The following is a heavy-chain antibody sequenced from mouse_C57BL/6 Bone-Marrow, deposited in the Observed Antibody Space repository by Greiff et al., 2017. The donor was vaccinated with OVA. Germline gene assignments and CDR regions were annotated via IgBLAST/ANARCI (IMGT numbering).Heavy chain of an antibody. D-gene: IGHD1-1*01. Sequence: VQLQESGPELVKPGASVKISCKASGYAFSSSWMNWVKQRPGKGLEWIGRIYPGDGDTNYNGKFKGKATLTADKSSSTAYMQLSSLTSEDSAVYFCASRGSSFWFAYWGQGTLVTVSA. J-gene: IGHJ3*01. V-gene: IGHV1-82*01. CDR1: GYAFSSSW. CDR2: IYPGDGDT. CDR3: ASRGSSFWFAY.